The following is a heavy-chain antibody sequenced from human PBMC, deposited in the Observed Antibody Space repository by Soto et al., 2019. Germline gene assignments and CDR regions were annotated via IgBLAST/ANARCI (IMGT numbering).Heavy chain of an antibody. CDR2: IYYSGTT. V-gene: IGHV4-31*03. CDR1: GGSISSGGSY. J-gene: IGHJ5*02. Sequence: SETLSLTCTVSGGSISSGGSYWSWIRQSPGKGLEWIGYIYYSGTTYYNPSLKSRVSISLDTSKNQFSLKLSSVTAADTAVYYCARRYYYGSGEENWFNPWGQGTLVTVSS. CDR3: ARRYYYGSGEENWFNP. D-gene: IGHD3-10*01.